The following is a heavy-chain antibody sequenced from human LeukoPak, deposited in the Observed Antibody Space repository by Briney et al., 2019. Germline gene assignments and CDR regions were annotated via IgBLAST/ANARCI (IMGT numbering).Heavy chain of an antibody. CDR1: GFTFGDYA. CDR3: AKDRRSSSWYYFDY. J-gene: IGHJ4*02. D-gene: IGHD6-13*01. V-gene: IGHV3-9*01. Sequence: PGGSLRLSCAASGFTFGDYAMHWVRQAPGKGLEWVSGISWNSGSIGYADSVKGRFTISRDNAKNSLYLQMNSLRAEDTALYYCAKDRRSSSWYYFDYWGQGTLVTVSS. CDR2: ISWNSGSI.